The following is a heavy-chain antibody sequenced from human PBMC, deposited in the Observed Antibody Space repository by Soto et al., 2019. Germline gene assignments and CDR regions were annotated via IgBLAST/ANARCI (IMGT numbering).Heavy chain of an antibody. CDR1: EVTFRSYA. Sequence: LRLSCAASEVTFRSYAMGWVRQAPGKGLEWVSSISGSGGSTYYADSVKGRFTISRDNSKNTLYLQMNSLRAEDTALYYCALSTNGGSPYWGQGTLVTVTS. D-gene: IGHD2-8*01. CDR2: ISGSGGST. J-gene: IGHJ4*02. CDR3: ALSTNGGSPY. V-gene: IGHV3-23*01.